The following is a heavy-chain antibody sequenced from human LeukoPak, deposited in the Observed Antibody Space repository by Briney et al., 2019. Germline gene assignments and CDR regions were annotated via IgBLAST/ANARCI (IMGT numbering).Heavy chain of an antibody. V-gene: IGHV1-2*02. CDR1: GGTFSSYA. CDR3: ARVKGRAAATFWGDY. D-gene: IGHD2-15*01. CDR2: INPNSGGT. Sequence: ASVKVSCKASGGTFSSYAISWVRQAPGQGLEWMGWINPNSGGTKYAQKFQGRVTMTRDTSITTAYMGLSRLRSDDTAVYYCARVKGRAAATFWGDYWGQGTLVTVSS. J-gene: IGHJ4*02.